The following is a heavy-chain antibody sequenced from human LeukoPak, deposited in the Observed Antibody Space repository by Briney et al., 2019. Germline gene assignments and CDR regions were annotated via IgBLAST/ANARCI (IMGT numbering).Heavy chain of an antibody. D-gene: IGHD3-10*01. V-gene: IGHV4-31*03. CDR1: GGSISSGNYY. CDR2: IHHSGST. J-gene: IGHJ5*02. Sequence: SETLSLTCTVSGGSISSGNYYWSWIRQHPGKGLEWIWYIHHSGSTYYNPSLKSRVIISVDTSKNQFSLKLNSVTAADTAVYYCATYGSGSYRFDPWGQGTLVTVSS. CDR3: ATYGSGSYRFDP.